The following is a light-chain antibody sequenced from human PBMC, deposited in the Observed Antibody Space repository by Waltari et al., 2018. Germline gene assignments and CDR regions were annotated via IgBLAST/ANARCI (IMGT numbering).Light chain of an antibody. J-gene: IGKJ2*01. CDR1: QSVLYSSNNKNY. CDR2: WAS. Sequence: DIVMTQSPDSLAVSLGERATINCKSSQSVLYSSNNKNYLAWHQQKPGKPPKLLLYWASTRESGVPDRFSGSGSGTDFTLTISTLQAEDVAIYYCQQYYSTPYTFGQGTKLEIK. V-gene: IGKV4-1*01. CDR3: QQYYSTPYT.